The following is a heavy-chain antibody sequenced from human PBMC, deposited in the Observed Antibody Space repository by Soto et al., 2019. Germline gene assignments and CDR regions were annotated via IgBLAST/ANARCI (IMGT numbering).Heavy chain of an antibody. CDR1: GGSFSGYY. CDR2: INHSGST. Sequence: SETLSLTCAVYGGSFSGYYWSWIRQPPGKGLEWIGEINHSGSTNYNPSLKSRVTISVDTSKNQFSLKLSSVTAADTAVYYCALVLFLERPPVWGQGTLVTVSS. D-gene: IGHD3-3*01. V-gene: IGHV4-34*01. J-gene: IGHJ4*02. CDR3: ALVLFLERPPV.